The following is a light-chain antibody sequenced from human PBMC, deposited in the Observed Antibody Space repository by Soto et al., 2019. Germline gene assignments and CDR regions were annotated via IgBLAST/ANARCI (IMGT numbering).Light chain of an antibody. CDR1: QSVLYSSDNKNF. Sequence: DIVMTQSPDSLAVSLGERATINCKSSQSVLYSSDNKNFLAWYQQKPGQPPKLLIYWASTRESGVPDRFSGSGSGTDFTLTISSLQAEDVAVYYCQQYYSLPPTFGPGTKVDIQ. J-gene: IGKJ3*01. CDR2: WAS. V-gene: IGKV4-1*01. CDR3: QQYYSLPPT.